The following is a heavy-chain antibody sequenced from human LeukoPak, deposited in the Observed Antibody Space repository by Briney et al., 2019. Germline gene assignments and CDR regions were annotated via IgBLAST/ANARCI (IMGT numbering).Heavy chain of an antibody. CDR1: GGSFSGYY. CDR3: ARGLYYNSSGRYGMDV. Sequence: PSETLSLTCAVYGGSFSGYYWSWIRQPPGKGLEWIGEINQSGSTTYNPSLKSRVTMSVDTSKNQFSLKLYSVTAADTSVFYCARGLYYNSSGRYGMDVWGQGTTVTVSS. D-gene: IGHD3-10*01. J-gene: IGHJ6*01. V-gene: IGHV4-34*01. CDR2: INQSGST.